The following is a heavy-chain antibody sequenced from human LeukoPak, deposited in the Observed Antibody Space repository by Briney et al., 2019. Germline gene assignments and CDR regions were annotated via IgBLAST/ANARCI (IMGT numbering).Heavy chain of an antibody. V-gene: IGHV4-34*01. Sequence: SETLSLTCAVYGGSFSGCYWSWIRQPPGKGLEWIGEINHSGSTNYNPSLKSRVTISVDTSKNQFSLKLSSVTAADTAVYYCARGRRGNLQQPYYGMDVWGQGTTVTVSS. CDR2: INHSGST. CDR3: ARGRRGNLQQPYYGMDV. CDR1: GGSFSGCY. D-gene: IGHD6-13*01. J-gene: IGHJ6*02.